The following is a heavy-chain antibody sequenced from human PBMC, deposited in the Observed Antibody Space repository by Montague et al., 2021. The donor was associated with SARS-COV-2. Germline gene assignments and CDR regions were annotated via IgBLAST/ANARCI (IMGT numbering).Heavy chain of an antibody. J-gene: IGHJ4*02. CDR3: ARDVRYYDFWSGRAQTSPDY. CDR2: IYHSGST. V-gene: IGHV4-38-2*02. CDR1: GYSISSGYY. Sequence: SETLSLTCTVSGYSISSGYYWGWIRQPPGKGLEWIGSIYHSGSTYYNPPLKSRVTISVDTSKNQFSLKLSSVTAADTAVYYCARDVRYYDFWSGRAQTSPDYWGQGTLVTVSS. D-gene: IGHD3-3*01.